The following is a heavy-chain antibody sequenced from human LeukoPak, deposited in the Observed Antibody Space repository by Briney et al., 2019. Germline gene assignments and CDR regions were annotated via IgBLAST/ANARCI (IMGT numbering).Heavy chain of an antibody. J-gene: IGHJ4*02. D-gene: IGHD3-3*01. V-gene: IGHV4-39*07. CDR3: ASRGYDFWSGYYRNFDY. Sequence: SETLSLTCTVSGGSISSSSYYWGWIRQPPGKGLEWIGSIYYSGSTYYNPSLKSRVTISVDTSKNQFSLRLSSVTAADTAVYYCASRGYDFWSGYYRNFDYWGQGTLVTVSS. CDR2: IYYSGST. CDR1: GGSISSSSYY.